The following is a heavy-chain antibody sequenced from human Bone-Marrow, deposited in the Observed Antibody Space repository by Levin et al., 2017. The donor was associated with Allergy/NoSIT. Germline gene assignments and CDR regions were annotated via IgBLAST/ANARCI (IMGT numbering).Heavy chain of an antibody. D-gene: IGHD3-3*01. CDR1: GLTFSNAW. V-gene: IGHV3-15*01. Sequence: PGGSLRLSCAASGLTFSNAWMSWVRQAPGKGLEWVGRIKSKTDGGTTDYPAPVKGRFTISRDDSKNTLYLQMNSLKIEDTALYYCTTDYDFWSGTFDYWGQGTLVTVSS. CDR2: IKSKTDGGTT. CDR3: TTDYDFWSGTFDY. J-gene: IGHJ4*02.